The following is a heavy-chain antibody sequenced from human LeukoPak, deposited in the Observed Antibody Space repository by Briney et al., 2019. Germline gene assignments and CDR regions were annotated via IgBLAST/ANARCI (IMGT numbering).Heavy chain of an antibody. V-gene: IGHV3-53*01. D-gene: IGHD6-13*01. CDR1: GFIVSHNY. Sequence: PGGSLRLSCAASGFIVSHNYMTWVRQAPGKGLEWISVIYIDGTTYYADSVKGRFTISRDQANNTLYLQMNTLRDEDTPVYARGPRYSFYWGQGTLVSVSS. CDR2: IYIDGTT. CDR3: GPRYSFY. J-gene: IGHJ4*02.